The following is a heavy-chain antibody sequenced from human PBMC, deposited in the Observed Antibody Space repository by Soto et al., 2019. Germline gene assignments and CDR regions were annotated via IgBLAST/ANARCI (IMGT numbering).Heavy chain of an antibody. V-gene: IGHV4-39*01. CDR3: ARHNVHSSGHKDD. CDR1: GGSISSSSHY. CDR2: IYYSGST. D-gene: IGHD3-22*01. Sequence: SETLSLTCTVSGGSISSSSHYWGWIRQPPGKGLEWIGSIYYSGSTYYHPSLKSRVTISVDTSKNQFSLKLSSVTAADTAVYYGARHNVHSSGHKDDWGQGTLVTVAS. J-gene: IGHJ4*02.